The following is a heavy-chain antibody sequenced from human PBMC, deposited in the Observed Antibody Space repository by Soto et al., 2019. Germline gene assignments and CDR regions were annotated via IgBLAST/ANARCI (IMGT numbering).Heavy chain of an antibody. D-gene: IGHD3-3*01. V-gene: IGHV4-4*07. Sequence: SETLSLTGPVSGCSISSYYWIWIRQPAGKGLEWIGRIYTSGSTNYNPSLKSRVTMSVDTSKNQFSLKLSPVTAADTAVYYCARDFPETTYDFWSGYYSDDAFDIWGQGTMVTVSS. CDR1: GCSISSYY. CDR3: ARDFPETTYDFWSGYYSDDAFDI. J-gene: IGHJ3*02. CDR2: IYTSGST.